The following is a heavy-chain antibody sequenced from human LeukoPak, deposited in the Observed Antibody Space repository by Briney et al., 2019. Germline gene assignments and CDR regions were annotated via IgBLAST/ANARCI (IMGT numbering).Heavy chain of an antibody. CDR2: VNPSGGST. CDR3: ARDFEYYDSSGYYYDGDY. D-gene: IGHD3-22*01. V-gene: IGHV1-46*01. CDR1: GYTFTGYY. Sequence: ASVKVSCKASGYTFTGYYMHWVRQAPGQGLEWMGIVNPSGGSTSYAQKFQGRVTMTRDTSTSTVYMELSSLRSEDTAVYYCARDFEYYDSSGYYYDGDYWGQGTLVTVSS. J-gene: IGHJ4*02.